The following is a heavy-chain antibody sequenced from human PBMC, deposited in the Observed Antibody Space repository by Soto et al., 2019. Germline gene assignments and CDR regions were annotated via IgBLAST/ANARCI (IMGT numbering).Heavy chain of an antibody. D-gene: IGHD4-17*01. Sequence: GESLKISCAASGFTFSSYWMSWVRQAPGKGLEWVANIKQDGSEKYYVDSVKGRFTISRDNAKNSLYLQMNSLRAEDTAVYYCARDGAGSYGDYVSVYGMDVWGQGTTVTVSS. V-gene: IGHV3-7*05. CDR1: GFTFSSYW. CDR3: ARDGAGSYGDYVSVYGMDV. J-gene: IGHJ6*02. CDR2: IKQDGSEK.